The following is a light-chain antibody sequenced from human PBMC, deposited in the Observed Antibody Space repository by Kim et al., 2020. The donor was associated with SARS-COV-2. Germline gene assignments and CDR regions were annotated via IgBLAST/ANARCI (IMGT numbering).Light chain of an antibody. CDR1: KLGDKY. Sequence: SYELTQPPSVSVSPGQTASITCAGDKLGDKYSCWYQQKPGQSPVLVIYQDSKRPSGIPERFPGSNSGNTATLTISGTQAMDEADYYCQAWDSSPWVFGGGTKLTVL. J-gene: IGLJ3*02. CDR2: QDS. CDR3: QAWDSSPWV. V-gene: IGLV3-1*01.